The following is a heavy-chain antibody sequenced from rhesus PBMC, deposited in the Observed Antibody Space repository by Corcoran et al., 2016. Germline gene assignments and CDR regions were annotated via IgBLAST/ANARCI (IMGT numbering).Heavy chain of an antibody. D-gene: IGHD5-42*01. CDR3: ARVGSSWSEWDTVGTEWYFDL. CDR2: ITYSGSN. CDR1: GGSISDDYY. V-gene: IGHV4-122*02. Sequence: QVQLQESGPGLVKPSETLSLTCAVSGGSISDDYYWSWIRQPPGKGLEWIGYITYSGSNSYNPSRKSRVTLSVDTSKNQFSLKLSSVTAADTAVYYCARVGSSWSEWDTVGTEWYFDLWGPGTPITISS. J-gene: IGHJ2*01.